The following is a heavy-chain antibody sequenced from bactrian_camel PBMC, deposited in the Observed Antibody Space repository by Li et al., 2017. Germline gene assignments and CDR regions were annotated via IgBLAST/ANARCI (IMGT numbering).Heavy chain of an antibody. D-gene: IGHD3*01. V-gene: IGHV3S42*01. CDR1: GFQFADYP. Sequence: VQLVESGGGLVQPGGSLRLSCSASGFQFADYPMSWVRQGPGKDLEWLAQIVYDGWVSRYNDPAKGRFTISRDNAKSTLYLQMNNLKPEDTGMYYCAAEGCGAGQAWHETQAYNHRGRGTQVTVS. CDR2: IVYDGWVS. J-gene: IGHJ4*01. CDR3: AAEGCGAGQAWHETQAYNH.